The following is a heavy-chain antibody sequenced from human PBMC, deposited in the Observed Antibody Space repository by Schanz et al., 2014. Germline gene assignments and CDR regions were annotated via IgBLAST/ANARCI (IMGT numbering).Heavy chain of an antibody. V-gene: IGHV3-30*04. CDR2: ISSDGFNK. CDR3: AKDRGGDYEVSYYYGMDV. Sequence: QVQLVESGGGVVQPGGSLRLSCAASRFTFSTYAMHWVRQAPGKGLGWLAVISSDGFNKFYADSVKGRFTISRDNSNNTLSLQMNSLRNEDTAVYYCAKDRGGDYEVSYYYGMDVWGQGTTVTVSS. J-gene: IGHJ6*02. CDR1: RFTFSTYA. D-gene: IGHD4-17*01.